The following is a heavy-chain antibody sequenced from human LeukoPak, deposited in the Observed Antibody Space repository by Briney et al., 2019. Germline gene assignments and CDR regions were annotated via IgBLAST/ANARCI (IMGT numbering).Heavy chain of an antibody. J-gene: IGHJ4*02. CDR2: ISAYNGNT. CDR3: ARGHGPPSTAVTPFFDY. V-gene: IGHV1-18*01. D-gene: IGHD4-23*01. CDR1: GYTFTSYG. Sequence: ASVRVSCKASGYTFTSYGISWVRQAPGQGLEWMGWISAYNGNTNYAQKLQGRVTMTTDTSTSTAYMELRSLRSDDTAVYYCARGHGPPSTAVTPFFDYWGQGTLVTVSS.